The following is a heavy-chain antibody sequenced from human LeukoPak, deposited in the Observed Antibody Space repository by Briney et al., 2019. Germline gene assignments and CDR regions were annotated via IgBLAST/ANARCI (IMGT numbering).Heavy chain of an antibody. V-gene: IGHV4-31*03. D-gene: IGHD5-18*01. CDR3: ARVRSYGRPHYFDY. J-gene: IGHJ4*02. CDR2: IYYSGST. Sequence: SETLSLTCTVSGGSISSGGYYWSWIRQHPGKGLEWIGYIYYSGSTYYNPSLKSRVTISVDTSKNQFSLKLSSVTAADTAVYYCARVRSYGRPHYFDYWGQGTLVTVSS. CDR1: GGSISSGGYY.